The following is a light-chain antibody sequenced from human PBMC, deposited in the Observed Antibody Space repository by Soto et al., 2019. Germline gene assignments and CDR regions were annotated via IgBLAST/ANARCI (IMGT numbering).Light chain of an antibody. CDR1: SSNIGSNT. V-gene: IGLV1-44*01. J-gene: IGLJ2*01. CDR3: AAWDDSLNGVV. CDR2: SND. Sequence: QSVLTQPHSASGTPGQRVTISCSGSSSNIGSNTGNWYQQLPGTAPKLLIYSNDQRPSGVPDRFSGSKSGTSASLSISGLQSEDEADYYCAAWDDSLNGVVFGGGTKLTVL.